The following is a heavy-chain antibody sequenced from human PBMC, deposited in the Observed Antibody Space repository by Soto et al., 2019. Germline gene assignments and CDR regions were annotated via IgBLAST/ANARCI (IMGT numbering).Heavy chain of an antibody. Sequence: EVQLVESGGGLVQPGGSLRVSCAASGFTLRSHRIHWVRQAPGKGLEWVSRIDTDGGGTSYADSVKGRFTISTDNAKNTVYLQMNGLRAEDTAVYYCPAVFDLWAQGPLVTVSS. J-gene: IGHJ5*02. CDR1: GFTLRSHR. CDR2: IDTDGGGT. V-gene: IGHV3-74*01. CDR3: PAVFDL.